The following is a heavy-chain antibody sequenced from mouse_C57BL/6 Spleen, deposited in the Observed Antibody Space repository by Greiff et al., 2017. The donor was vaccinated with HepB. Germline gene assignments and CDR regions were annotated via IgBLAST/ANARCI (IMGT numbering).Heavy chain of an antibody. Sequence: VQLQQPGAELVMPGASVKLSCKASGYTFTSYWMHWVKQRPGQGLEWIGEIDPSDSYTNYNQKFKGKSTLTVDKSSSTAYMQLSSLTSEDSAVYYCARCFYEYDEYYFDYWGQGTTLTVSS. CDR3: ARCFYEYDEYYFDY. CDR1: GYTFTSYW. CDR2: IDPSDSYT. J-gene: IGHJ2*01. D-gene: IGHD2-4*01. V-gene: IGHV1-69*01.